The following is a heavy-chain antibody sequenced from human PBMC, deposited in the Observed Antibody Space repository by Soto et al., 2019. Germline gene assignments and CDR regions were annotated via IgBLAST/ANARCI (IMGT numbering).Heavy chain of an antibody. J-gene: IGHJ6*02. CDR1: GGSISSYY. CDR2: IYYSGST. V-gene: IGHV4-59*01. Sequence: SETLSLTCTVSGGSISSYYWSWIRQPPGKGLEWIGYIYYSGSTNYNPSLKSRVTISVDTSKNQFSLKLSSVTAADTAVYYCAREANYYGSGSHLGMDVWGQGTTVTVSS. D-gene: IGHD3-10*01. CDR3: AREANYYGSGSHLGMDV.